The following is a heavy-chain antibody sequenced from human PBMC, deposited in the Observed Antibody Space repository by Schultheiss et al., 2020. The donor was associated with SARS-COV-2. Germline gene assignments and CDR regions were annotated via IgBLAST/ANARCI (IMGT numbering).Heavy chain of an antibody. CDR3: ARSHCSTSSCLKGTFYYGLDV. D-gene: IGHD2-2*01. Sequence: GGSLRLSCKGSGYSFSTYWIAWVRQMLGEGLEWMGIIYPDDSDDNYSPSFKGRVTISADKSISTAYLQWSSLKASDTGVYFCARSHCSTSSCLKGTFYYGLDVWGQGTTVTVSS. J-gene: IGHJ6*02. V-gene: IGHV5-51*01. CDR2: IYPDDSDD. CDR1: GYSFSTYW.